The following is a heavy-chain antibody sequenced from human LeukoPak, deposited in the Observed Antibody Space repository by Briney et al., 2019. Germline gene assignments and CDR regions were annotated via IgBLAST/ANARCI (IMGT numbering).Heavy chain of an antibody. CDR1: GFIFSEFY. D-gene: IGHD5-18*01. Sequence: GGSLRLSCEVSGFIFSEFYMTWVRQAPGKGLEWVSYISASGNIAYYTDSVKGRFTMSRDNAKNSLYLQMSSLRVDDTAVYYCAREGPYSGYGDWYFDLWGRGTVVTVSS. CDR2: ISASGNIA. V-gene: IGHV3-11*01. CDR3: AREGPYSGYGDWYFDL. J-gene: IGHJ2*01.